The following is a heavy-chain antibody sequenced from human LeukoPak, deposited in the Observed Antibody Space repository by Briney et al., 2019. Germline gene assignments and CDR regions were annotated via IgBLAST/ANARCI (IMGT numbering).Heavy chain of an antibody. Sequence: SETLSLTCTVSGGSISNSFWSWIRQPPGNGLEWIGYISSSGSTNYNPSLKSRVTISIHTSKNQFSLKLSSVTAADTAVYYCARDNSGWLVNFDYWGRGSLVTVSS. CDR1: GGSISNSF. CDR3: ARDNSGWLVNFDY. D-gene: IGHD6-19*01. V-gene: IGHV4-59*01. J-gene: IGHJ4*02. CDR2: ISSSGST.